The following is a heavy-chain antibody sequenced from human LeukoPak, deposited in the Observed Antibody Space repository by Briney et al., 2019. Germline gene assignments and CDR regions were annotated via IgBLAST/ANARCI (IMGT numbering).Heavy chain of an antibody. Sequence: ASVKVSCKASGYTFTGYYIHWVRQAPGQGLEWMGWINPNTGDTKYAQKFQGGVTMTRDTSINTAYMELSSLRSEDTAMYYCARAGESSGWYVDYWGQGTLVTVSS. J-gene: IGHJ4*02. CDR3: ARAGESSGWYVDY. CDR1: GYTFTGYY. V-gene: IGHV1-2*02. D-gene: IGHD6-19*01. CDR2: INPNTGDT.